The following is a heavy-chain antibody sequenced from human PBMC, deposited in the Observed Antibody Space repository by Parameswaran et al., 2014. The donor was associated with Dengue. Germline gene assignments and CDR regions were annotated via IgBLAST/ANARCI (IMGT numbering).Heavy chain of an antibody. J-gene: IGHJ4*02. Sequence: WVRQAPGQRLEWMGWINAGNGNTKYSQKFQGRVTITRDISASTAYMELSSLRSEDTAVYYCARVRVGTTPFDYWGQGTLVTVSS. D-gene: IGHD1-26*01. CDR3: ARVRVGTTPFDY. CDR2: INAGNGNT. V-gene: IGHV1-3*01.